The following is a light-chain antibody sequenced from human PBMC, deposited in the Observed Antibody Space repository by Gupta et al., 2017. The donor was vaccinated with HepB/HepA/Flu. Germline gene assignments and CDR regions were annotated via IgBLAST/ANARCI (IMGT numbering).Light chain of an antibody. CDR3: QRYYFAPFT. CDR1: QNILHSSNNKNY. V-gene: IGKV4-1*01. CDR2: WAS. J-gene: IGKJ3*01. Sequence: DIVMTQSPDSLAVSLGERATINCKSSQNILHSSNNKNYLSWFQQKPGQPPKLLISWASTRESGVPDRFSGSGSGTDFTLTISSLQAEDVAVYYCQRYYFAPFTFGPATKVDIK.